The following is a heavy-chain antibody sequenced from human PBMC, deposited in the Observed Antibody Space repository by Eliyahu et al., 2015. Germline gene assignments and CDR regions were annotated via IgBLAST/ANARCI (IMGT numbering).Heavy chain of an antibody. CDR3: CSITRYPXGMDV. CDR2: IRSKTNSYAT. CDR1: GXXFSGSA. Sequence: EVQLVESGGGLVQPGGSLXLSXSASGXXFSGSAMYWVRQASGKGLEWVGRIRSKTNSYATAYDALVKGRFTISRDDSKNTAYLQMNSLKTEDTAVYYCCSITRYPXGMDVWGQGTTVTVSS. V-gene: IGHV3-73*02. D-gene: IGHD3-10*01. J-gene: IGHJ6*02.